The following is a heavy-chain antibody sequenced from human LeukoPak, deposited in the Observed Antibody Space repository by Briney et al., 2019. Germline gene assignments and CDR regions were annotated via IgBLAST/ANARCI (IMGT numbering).Heavy chain of an antibody. CDR2: IKQDGSEK. CDR3: ARNFRTAMVPAA. J-gene: IGHJ5*02. V-gene: IGHV3-7*01. CDR1: GFTFSSYW. Sequence: GGSLRLSCAASGFTFSSYWMSWFRQAPGKGLEWVANIKQDGSEKYYVDSVKGRFTISRDNAKNSLYLQMNSLRVEDTAVYYCARNFRTAMVPAAWGQGTLVTVSS. D-gene: IGHD5-18*01.